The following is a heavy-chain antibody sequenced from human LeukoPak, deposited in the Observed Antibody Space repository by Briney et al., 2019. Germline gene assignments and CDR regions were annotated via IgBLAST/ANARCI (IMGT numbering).Heavy chain of an antibody. Sequence: ASVKVSCKASGYTFTSYDINWVRQATGQWLEWMGWMNPNSGNTGYAQKFQGRVTITADESTSTAYMELSSLRSEDTAVYYCARGPHRYCSSTSCHLVAFDIWGQGTMVTVSS. CDR1: GYTFTSYD. CDR2: MNPNSGNT. J-gene: IGHJ3*02. V-gene: IGHV1-8*01. D-gene: IGHD2-2*01. CDR3: ARGPHRYCSSTSCHLVAFDI.